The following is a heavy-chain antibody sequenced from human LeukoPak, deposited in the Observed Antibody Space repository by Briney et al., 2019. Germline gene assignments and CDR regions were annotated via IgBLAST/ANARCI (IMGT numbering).Heavy chain of an antibody. CDR2: ISAYNGNT. J-gene: IGHJ4*02. CDR1: GYSFASYG. CDR3: ARDGYYDY. Sequence: EASAKVSCKASGYSFASYGIAWVRQAPGQGLEWMGWISAYNGNTDYAQKLQGRVTMTTDTSTNTAYMELRSLRSDDTAVYYCARDGYYDYWGQGTLVTVSS. V-gene: IGHV1-18*04.